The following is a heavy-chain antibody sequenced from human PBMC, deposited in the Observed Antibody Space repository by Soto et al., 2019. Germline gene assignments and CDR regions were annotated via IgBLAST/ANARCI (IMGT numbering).Heavy chain of an antibody. CDR2: ISAYNGNT. Sequence: GASVKVCCKASGDTFTSYGVSWLRQAPGPGLEWMGWISAYNGNTNYAQKLQGRVTMTTDTSTRTAYIELRSLRSYDTAVYYSARDLTNDSSAYYYPIYFDNWRQGTLVTVSS. V-gene: IGHV1-18*04. J-gene: IGHJ4*02. D-gene: IGHD3-22*01. CDR1: GDTFTSYG. CDR3: ARDLTNDSSAYYYPIYFDN.